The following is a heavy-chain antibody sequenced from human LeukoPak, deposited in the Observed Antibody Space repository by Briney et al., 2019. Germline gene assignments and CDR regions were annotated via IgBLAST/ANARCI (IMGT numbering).Heavy chain of an antibody. V-gene: IGHV1-2*02. J-gene: IGHJ4*02. D-gene: IGHD3-16*01. CDR1: GYTFTGHY. Sequence: ASVKVSCKASGYTFTGHYMHWVRQVPGQGLEWMGWINPKNAGTNYAQKFQGRVTMTRDTSISTVYMEVSRLTSDDTAVYYCAKTLYVRAVPGGLDYWGQGTLVTVSS. CDR2: INPKNAGT. CDR3: AKTLYVRAVPGGLDY.